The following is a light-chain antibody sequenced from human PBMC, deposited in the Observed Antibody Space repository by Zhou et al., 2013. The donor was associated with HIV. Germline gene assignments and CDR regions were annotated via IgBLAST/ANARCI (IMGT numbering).Light chain of an antibody. CDR2: AAS. CDR3: QQSYSNSWT. J-gene: IGKJ1*01. CDR1: QGISSW. Sequence: DIQMTQSPSSVSASVGDRVTITCRASQGISSWLAWYQQKPGKAPKLLIYAASSLQRGVPSRFTGSGSGTNFTLTISCLQPEDFATYYCQQSYSNSWTFGPGTKVEIK. V-gene: IGKV1D-12*01.